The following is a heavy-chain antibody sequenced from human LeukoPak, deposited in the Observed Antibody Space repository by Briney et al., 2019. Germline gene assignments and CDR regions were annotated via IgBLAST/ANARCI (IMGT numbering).Heavy chain of an antibody. V-gene: IGHV3-23*01. J-gene: IGHJ6*02. Sequence: GGSMRLSCAASGFTFSSYAMSWVRQAPGKWLEWVSAISGSGASTYYADSVKGRFTISRDNSKNTLYLQMNSLRAEDTAVYYCAKKVPAAIKFYYYGMDVWGQGTTVTVSS. D-gene: IGHD2-2*02. CDR1: GFTFSSYA. CDR3: AKKVPAAIKFYYYGMDV. CDR2: ISGSGAST.